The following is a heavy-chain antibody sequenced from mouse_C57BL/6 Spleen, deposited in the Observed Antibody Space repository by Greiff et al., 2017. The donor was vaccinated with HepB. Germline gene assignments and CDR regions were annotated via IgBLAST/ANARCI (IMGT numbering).Heavy chain of an antibody. Sequence: EVKLVESGGGLVKPGGSLKLSCAASGFTFSSYTMSWVRQTPEKRLEWVATISGGGGNTYYPDSVKGRFTISRDNAKNTLYLQMSSLRSEDTALYYCARHLLAYGSPLFDYWGQGTTLTVSS. CDR3: ARHLLAYGSPLFDY. CDR2: ISGGGGNT. D-gene: IGHD1-1*01. CDR1: GFTFSSYT. J-gene: IGHJ2*01. V-gene: IGHV5-9*01.